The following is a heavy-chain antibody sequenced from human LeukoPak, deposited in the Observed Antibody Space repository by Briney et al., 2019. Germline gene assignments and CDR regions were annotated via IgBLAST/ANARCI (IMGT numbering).Heavy chain of an antibody. CDR1: GGSISSYY. V-gene: IGHV4-59*12. Sequence: SETLSLTRTVSGGSISSYYWSWIRQPPGKGLEWIGDIYYSGSTNYNPSLKSRVTMSVDTSKNHFSLKLSSVTAADTAVYYCARSYSFCGSTSCYDYNAFDIWGQGSMVTVSS. CDR3: ARSYSFCGSTSCYDYNAFDI. D-gene: IGHD2-2*01. CDR2: IYYSGST. J-gene: IGHJ3*02.